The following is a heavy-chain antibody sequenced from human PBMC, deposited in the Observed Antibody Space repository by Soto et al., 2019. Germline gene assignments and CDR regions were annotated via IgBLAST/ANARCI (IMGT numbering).Heavy chain of an antibody. CDR3: AIREDYPNSPFDP. J-gene: IGHJ5*02. CDR1: GYTFTGYY. Sequence: QVQLVQSGAEVKKPGASVKVSCKASGYTFTGYYMHWVRQARGQGHEWMGWINPNSGGTNYAQKFQGWVTMTRDTSISTAYMELSRLRSDDTAVYYCAIREDYPNSPFDPWGQGTLVTVSS. V-gene: IGHV1-2*04. CDR2: INPNSGGT. D-gene: IGHD2-21*01.